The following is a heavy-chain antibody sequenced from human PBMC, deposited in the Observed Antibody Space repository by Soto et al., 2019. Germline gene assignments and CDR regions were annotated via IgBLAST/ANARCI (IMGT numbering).Heavy chain of an antibody. CDR1: GFTFSSYG. V-gene: IGHV3-33*01. CDR2: IWYDGSNK. D-gene: IGHD6-19*01. Sequence: QVQLVESGGGVVQPGRSLRLSCAASGFTFSSYGMHWVRQAPGKGLEWVAVIWYDGSNKYYADSVKGRFTISRDNSKNTLYLQMSSLRAEDTAVYYCARDKWIAVAGTIVLYGMDVWGQGTTVTVSS. J-gene: IGHJ6*02. CDR3: ARDKWIAVAGTIVLYGMDV.